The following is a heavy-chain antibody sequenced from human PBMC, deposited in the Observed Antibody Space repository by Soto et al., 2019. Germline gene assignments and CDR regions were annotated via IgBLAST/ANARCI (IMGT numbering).Heavy chain of an antibody. D-gene: IGHD3-10*01. CDR1: GGSFSGYY. V-gene: IGHV4-34*01. J-gene: IGHJ6*02. CDR3: ARGQRVLDYYVMDV. Sequence: SETLSLTCAVYGGSFSGYYWSWIRQPPGKRLEWIGEINHSGSTNYNPSLKSRVTISVDTSKNQFSLKLSSVTAADTVVYYCARGQRVLDYYVMDVWGQGTPVTVSS. CDR2: INHSGST.